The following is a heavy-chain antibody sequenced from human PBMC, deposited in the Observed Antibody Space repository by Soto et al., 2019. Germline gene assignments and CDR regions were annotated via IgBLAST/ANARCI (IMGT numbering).Heavy chain of an antibody. Sequence: PSETLSLTCTVSGASISSSAYYWSWVRQPTGKGLEWIGYIFHSGSAYYNPSLKSQVTISVDTSKNQFSMKLSSVTAADTAVYYCARRHSPWSPYGMDVWGQGPTVTVSS. V-gene: IGHV4-30-4*01. CDR3: ARRHSPWSPYGMDV. CDR1: GASISSSAYY. J-gene: IGHJ6*02. CDR2: IFHSGSA. D-gene: IGHD3-3*01.